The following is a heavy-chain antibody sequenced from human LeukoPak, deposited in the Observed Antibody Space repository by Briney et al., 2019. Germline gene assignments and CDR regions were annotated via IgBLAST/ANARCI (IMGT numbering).Heavy chain of an antibody. CDR2: FDPEDGES. D-gene: IGHD1-26*01. CDR1: GVSLSATS. V-gene: IGHV1-24*01. Sequence: GASVKVSCNVSGVSLSATSIHWVRQAPGQWLEWMGGFDPEDGESIFAQRFQGRFSTTEDTSTDTAYMELRSLRLEDTAVYYCATADKWEPLDYWGQGTRVTVSS. J-gene: IGHJ4*02. CDR3: ATADKWEPLDY.